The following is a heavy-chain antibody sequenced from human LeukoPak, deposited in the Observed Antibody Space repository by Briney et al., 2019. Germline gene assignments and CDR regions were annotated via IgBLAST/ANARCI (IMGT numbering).Heavy chain of an antibody. CDR2: IYTSGST. CDR1: GGSISSYY. J-gene: IGHJ3*02. D-gene: IGHD6-13*01. CDR3: ARGGEVLIAAAAPGAFDI. Sequence: SETLSLTCTVSGGSISSYYWSWIRQPAGKGLEWIGRIYTSGSTNYNPSLKSRVTMSVDTSKNQFSLKLSSVTAADTAVYYCARGGEVLIAAAAPGAFDIWGQGTMVTVSS. V-gene: IGHV4-4*07.